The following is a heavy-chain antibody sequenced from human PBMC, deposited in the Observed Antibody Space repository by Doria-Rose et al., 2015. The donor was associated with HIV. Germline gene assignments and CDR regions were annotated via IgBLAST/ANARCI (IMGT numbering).Heavy chain of an antibody. J-gene: IGHJ6*02. CDR3: ARDRCSGASCYHYYYGLDV. V-gene: IGHV1-69*06. CDR1: GGTFNTYA. D-gene: IGHD2-15*01. Sequence: QVQLQESGAEVKKPGSSVNVSCKASGGTFNTYAVTWVRQAPGHGLEWMGGFIPMFDTANYAQKFRGGVTFTADTSTTTDYMELSSLRSEDTAVYYCARDRCSGASCYHYYYGLDVWGQGTTVTVSS. CDR2: FIPMFDTA.